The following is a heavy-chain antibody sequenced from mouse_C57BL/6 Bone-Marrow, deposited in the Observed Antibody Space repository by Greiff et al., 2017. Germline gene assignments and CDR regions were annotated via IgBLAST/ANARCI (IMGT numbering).Heavy chain of an antibody. Sequence: EVQLVESGGGLVKPGGSLKLSCAASGFTFSDYGMHWVRQAPEKGLEWVAYISSGSSTIYYTDTVKGRFNISRDNAKNTLFLQMTRLRSEDTAMYYCARGRRGFAYWGQGTLVTVSA. V-gene: IGHV5-17*01. CDR2: ISSGSSTI. CDR1: GFTFSDYG. J-gene: IGHJ3*01. CDR3: ARGRRGFAY.